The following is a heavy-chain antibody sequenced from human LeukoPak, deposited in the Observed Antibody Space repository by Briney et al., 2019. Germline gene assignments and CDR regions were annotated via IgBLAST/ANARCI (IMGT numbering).Heavy chain of an antibody. D-gene: IGHD3-22*01. CDR3: AGTSRTYNSTAYFFPH. CDR1: GGAVSGYD. V-gene: IGHV4-34*01. Sequence: SETLSLTCAVYGGAVSGYDLNWIRQPPGKGLEWIGEITRGGSSNYNPSLKSRVTISEDTSKNQFSLELRSLTAADTAMYYCAGTSRTYNSTAYFFPHWGQGTLVTVSS. CDR2: ITRGGSS. J-gene: IGHJ1*01.